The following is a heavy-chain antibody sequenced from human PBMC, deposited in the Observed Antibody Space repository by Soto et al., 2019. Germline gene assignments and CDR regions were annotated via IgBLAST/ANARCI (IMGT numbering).Heavy chain of an antibody. V-gene: IGHV4-38-2*02. CDR2: IYHSGST. CDR3: ARDGVEEQQPKNWFDP. CDR1: GYSISSGYY. J-gene: IGHJ5*02. D-gene: IGHD6-13*01. Sequence: SETLSLTCTVSGYSISSGYYWGWIRQPPGQGLEWIGSIYHSGSTYYNPSLKSRVTISVDTSKNRFSLKLSSVTAADTAVYYCARDGVEEQQPKNWFDPWGQGTLVTVSS.